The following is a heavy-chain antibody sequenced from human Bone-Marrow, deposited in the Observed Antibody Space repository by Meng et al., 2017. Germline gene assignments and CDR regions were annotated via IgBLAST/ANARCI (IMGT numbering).Heavy chain of an antibody. CDR1: GYSISSGYY. V-gene: IGHV4-38-2*02. CDR3: ARGCPYSSSWYSIWNYYYGMDV. J-gene: IGHJ6*02. CDR2: IYHSGST. D-gene: IGHD6-13*01. Sequence: SETLSLTCTVSGYSISSGYYWGWIRQPPGKGLEWIGSIYHSGSTYYNPSLKSRVTISVDTSKNQFSLKLSSVTAADTAVYYCARGCPYSSSWYSIWNYYYGMDVWGQGTTVTVSS.